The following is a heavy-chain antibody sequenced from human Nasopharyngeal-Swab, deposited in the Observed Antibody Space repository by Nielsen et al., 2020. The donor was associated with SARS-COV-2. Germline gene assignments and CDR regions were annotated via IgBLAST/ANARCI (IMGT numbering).Heavy chain of an antibody. Sequence: SETLSLTCAVYGGSVSGYYWSWIRQPPGKGLEWIGYIYYSGSTNYNPSLKSRVTISVDTSKNQFSLKLSSVTAADTAVYYCARGFDYWGQGTLVTVSS. J-gene: IGHJ4*02. CDR3: ARGFDY. CDR2: IYYSGST. V-gene: IGHV4-59*02. CDR1: GGSVSGYY.